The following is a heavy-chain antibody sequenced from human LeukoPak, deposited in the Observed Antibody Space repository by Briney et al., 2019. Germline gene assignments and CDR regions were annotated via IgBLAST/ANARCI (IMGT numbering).Heavy chain of an antibody. D-gene: IGHD6-19*01. J-gene: IGHJ4*02. V-gene: IGHV1-46*01. Sequence: GASVKVSCKASGYTFTSYYMHWVRQAPGQGLEWMGIINPSGGSTSYAQKFQGRVTMTRDTSTSTVYMELSSLRSEDTAVYYCAYSLLRSSGAGWSYYFDYWGQGTLVTVSS. CDR1: GYTFTSYY. CDR3: AYSLLRSSGAGWSYYFDY. CDR2: INPSGGST.